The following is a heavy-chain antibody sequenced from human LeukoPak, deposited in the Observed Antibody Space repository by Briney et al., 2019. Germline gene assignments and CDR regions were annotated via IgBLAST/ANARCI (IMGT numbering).Heavy chain of an antibody. V-gene: IGHV3-23*01. J-gene: IGHJ4*02. CDR1: GFAFGSEA. CDR2: ISPGGGTT. CDR3: AKGARGAVVVVSGAIEY. D-gene: IGHD2-2*01. Sequence: GGSLRLSCGVSGFAFGSEAMNWVRQSPARGLEWVASISPGGGTTYYADSVKGRFTISRDNSKNTLYLQMNTLRAEDTAVYYCAKGARGAVVVVSGAIEYWGQGTLVTVSS.